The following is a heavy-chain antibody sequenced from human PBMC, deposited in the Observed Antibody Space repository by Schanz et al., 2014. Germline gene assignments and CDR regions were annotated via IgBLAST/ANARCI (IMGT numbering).Heavy chain of an antibody. CDR1: GYTFTSYG. V-gene: IGHV1-46*01. D-gene: IGHD3-22*01. Sequence: QVQLVQSGAEVKKPGSSVTVSCKASGYTFTSYGISWVRQAPGQGLEWMGRIYLSDGSTRYAQKFQGRVTVTRDTSTTTVYMDLSSLISEDTAVYYCARAGQDYSDSSGYATYYFGNWGQGTLVTVSS. CDR3: ARAGQDYSDSSGYATYYFGN. CDR2: IYLSDGST. J-gene: IGHJ4*02.